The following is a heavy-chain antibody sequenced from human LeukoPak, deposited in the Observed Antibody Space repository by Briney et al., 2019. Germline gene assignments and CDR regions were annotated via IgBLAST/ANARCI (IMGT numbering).Heavy chain of an antibody. CDR2: INGKRGDT. J-gene: IGHJ4*02. V-gene: IGHV1-2*02. CDR1: VFTFTHHY. CDR3: ARDHDWGVDY. D-gene: IGHD7-27*01. Sequence: ASVTVSCKASVFTFTHHYMHWVRQAAGQRLEWMGWINGKRGDTNYAQNFQDRVTMTRDTSTSTVYMELSRLTVDDTAVYYCARDHDWGVDYWGEGTLVTVSS.